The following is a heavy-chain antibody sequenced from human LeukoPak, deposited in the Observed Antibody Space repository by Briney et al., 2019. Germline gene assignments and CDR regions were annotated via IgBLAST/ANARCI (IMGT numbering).Heavy chain of an antibody. CDR1: GFTFSSYA. CDR3: AIRYGYDGENGMDV. CDR2: ISGSGGST. V-gene: IGHV3-23*01. J-gene: IGHJ6*02. D-gene: IGHD5-12*01. Sequence: PGGSLRLSCAASGFTFSSYAMSCVRQAPGKGLEWVSAISGSGGSTYYADSVKGRFTISRDNSKNTLYLQMNSLRAEDTAVYYWAIRYGYDGENGMDVLGQGTTVTVSS.